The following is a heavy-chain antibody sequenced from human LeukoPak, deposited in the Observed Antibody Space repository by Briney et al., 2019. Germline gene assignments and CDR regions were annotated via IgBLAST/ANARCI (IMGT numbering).Heavy chain of an antibody. CDR3: AKDRNLVGPFDY. CDR1: GFTVSDNY. CDR2: ISGSGGST. Sequence: GGSLRLSCAVSGFTVSDNYMTWVRQAPGKGLEWVSAISGSGGSTYYADSVKGRFTISRDNSKNTLYLQMNSLRAEDTAVYYCAKDRNLVGPFDYWGQGTLVTVSS. D-gene: IGHD1-26*01. J-gene: IGHJ4*02. V-gene: IGHV3-23*01.